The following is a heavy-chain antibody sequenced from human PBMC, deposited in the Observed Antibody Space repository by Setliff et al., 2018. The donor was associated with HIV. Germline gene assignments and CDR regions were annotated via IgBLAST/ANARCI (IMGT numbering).Heavy chain of an antibody. CDR3: ARGRGWYGY. CDR1: GGPFSAYY. V-gene: IGHV4-34*01. J-gene: IGHJ4*02. Sequence: SETLSLTCAVYGGPFSAYYWSWIRQPPGKGLEWIGEINYSGGTNYIPSLKSRVTISVDTSKNQFSLKLSSVSAADTAVYYCARGRGWYGYWGQGTVVTVSS. CDR2: INYSGGT. D-gene: IGHD6-19*01.